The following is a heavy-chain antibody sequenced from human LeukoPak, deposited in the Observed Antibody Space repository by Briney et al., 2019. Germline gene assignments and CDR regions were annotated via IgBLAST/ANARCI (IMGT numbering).Heavy chain of an antibody. CDR2: IRYDGSNK. CDR1: GFTFSSYG. J-gene: IGHJ4*02. CDR3: AKDGIGHCSSTSCYAWAYFDY. V-gene: IGHV3-30*02. D-gene: IGHD2-2*01. Sequence: GGSLRLSCAASGFTFSSYGMHWVRQAPGKGLEWVAFIRYDGSNKYYADSVKGRFTISRGNSKPTLYLQMNSLRAEDTAVYYCAKDGIGHCSSTSCYAWAYFDYWGQGTLVTVSS.